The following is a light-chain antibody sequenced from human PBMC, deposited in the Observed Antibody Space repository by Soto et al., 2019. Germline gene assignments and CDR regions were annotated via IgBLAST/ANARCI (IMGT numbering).Light chain of an antibody. CDR1: QSVGHN. Sequence: DIVMTQSPVTLSVSPGDRATLSCRASQSVGHNLAWFQQKPGQAPRLLIYVASAVATGIPDRFSGSGFGTEFTLTISSLQSEDLAVYYCQQYNNWPRTFGQGTKVEMK. CDR2: VAS. J-gene: IGKJ1*01. V-gene: IGKV3-15*01. CDR3: QQYNNWPRT.